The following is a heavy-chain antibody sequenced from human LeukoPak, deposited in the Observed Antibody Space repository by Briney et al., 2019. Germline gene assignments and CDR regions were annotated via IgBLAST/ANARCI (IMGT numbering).Heavy chain of an antibody. CDR3: AKGLEWSNYAFDI. V-gene: IGHV3-53*01. Sequence: GGSLRLSCAASGFTVSSNYMSWVRQAPGKGLEWVSVIYSGGSTYYADSVKGRFTISRDNSKNTLYLQMNSLRAEDTAVYYCAKGLEWSNYAFDIWGQGTMVTVSS. CDR1: GFTVSSNY. D-gene: IGHD2-8*01. J-gene: IGHJ3*02. CDR2: IYSGGST.